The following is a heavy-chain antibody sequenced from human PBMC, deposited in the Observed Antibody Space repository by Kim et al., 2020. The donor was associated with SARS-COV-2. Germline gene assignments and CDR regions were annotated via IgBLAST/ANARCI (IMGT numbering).Heavy chain of an antibody. J-gene: IGHJ4*02. CDR2: ISSSGSTI. CDR3: ARARDSSSSGFDY. Sequence: GGSLRLSCAASGFTFSSYEMNWVRQAPGKGLEWVSYISSSGSTIYYADSVKGRFTISRDNAKNSLYLQMNSLRAEDTAVYYCARARDSSSSGFDYWGQGTLVTVSS. D-gene: IGHD6-13*01. CDR1: GFTFSSYE. V-gene: IGHV3-48*03.